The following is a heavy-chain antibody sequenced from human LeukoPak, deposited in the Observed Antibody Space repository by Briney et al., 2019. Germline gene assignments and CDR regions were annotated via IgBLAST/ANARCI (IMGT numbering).Heavy chain of an antibody. V-gene: IGHV4-61*02. CDR3: TRGDNT. CDR1: GGSISSGSSY. Sequence: SETLSLTXTVSGGSISSGSSYWSWIRQPAGKGLEWIGRIYTSGNTNYKPSLQSRVTISVDTAKNQFSLKLSSVTAAGTAVYYCTRGDNTWGQGTLVTVSS. J-gene: IGHJ5*02. CDR2: IYTSGNT. D-gene: IGHD2/OR15-2a*01.